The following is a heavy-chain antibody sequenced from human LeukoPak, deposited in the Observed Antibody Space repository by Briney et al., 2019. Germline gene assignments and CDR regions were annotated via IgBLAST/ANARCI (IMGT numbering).Heavy chain of an antibody. D-gene: IGHD1-26*01. CDR1: GFTFSNYG. J-gene: IGHJ4*02. CDR2: ISGSGGRT. V-gene: IGHV3-23*01. CDR3: AKEQEWEPPHYFDY. Sequence: GGSLRLSCAASGFTFSNYGMSWVRQAPGKGLEWVSAISGSGGRTDYADSVKGRFTMSRDNSKNTLYLETNYLRAEDTAVYYCAKEQEWEPPHYFDYWGQGCLVTVSS.